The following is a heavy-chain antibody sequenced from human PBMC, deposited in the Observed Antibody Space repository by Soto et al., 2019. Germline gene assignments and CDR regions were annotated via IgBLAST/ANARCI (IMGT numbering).Heavy chain of an antibody. CDR2: FDPEDGET. CDR1: GYTLTELS. Sequence: ASVKVSCKVSGYTLTELSMHWVRQAPGKGLEWMGGFDPEDGETIYAQKFQGRVTMTEDTSTDTAYMELSSLRSEDTAVYYCATVRLVVPAAIGWFDPWGQGTLVTVSS. J-gene: IGHJ5*02. CDR3: ATVRLVVPAAIGWFDP. D-gene: IGHD2-2*02. V-gene: IGHV1-24*01.